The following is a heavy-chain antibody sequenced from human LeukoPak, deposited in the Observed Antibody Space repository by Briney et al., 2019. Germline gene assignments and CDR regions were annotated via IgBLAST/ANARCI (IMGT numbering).Heavy chain of an antibody. V-gene: IGHV3-74*01. CDR3: ARGGYCSSTSCSQYYYYYYMGV. Sequence: GGSLRLSCVASGFTFSSYWMHWVRQDPRKGLVWVSRINGDGRNINYADSVRGRFTISRDNAKNTLYLQMNSLRAEDTALYHCARGGYCSSTSCSQYYYYYYMGVWGKGTTVTVSS. CDR2: INGDGRNI. J-gene: IGHJ6*03. D-gene: IGHD2-2*03. CDR1: GFTFSSYW.